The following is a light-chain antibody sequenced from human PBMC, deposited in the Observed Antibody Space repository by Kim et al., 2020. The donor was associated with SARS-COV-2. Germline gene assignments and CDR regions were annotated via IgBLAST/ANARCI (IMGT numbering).Light chain of an antibody. Sequence: SVGDRVTVTCRASQSINNWLAWYQQKPEKATKLLNFAASSLTSRAPTWCSGGGSETKFPLTSSSLQHDDFVNYCCHYYNRYIQSTFGQGTKLEI. CDR2: AAS. CDR3: HYYNRYIQST. J-gene: IGKJ2*01. CDR1: QSINNW. V-gene: IGKV1-5*01.